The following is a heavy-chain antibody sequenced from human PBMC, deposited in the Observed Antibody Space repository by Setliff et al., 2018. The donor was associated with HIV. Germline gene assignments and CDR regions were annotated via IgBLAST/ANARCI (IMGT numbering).Heavy chain of an antibody. CDR3: ATLNSTWYEPFDY. J-gene: IGHJ4*02. Sequence: SETLSLTCTVSGGSISSSSYYWGWIRQPPGKGLEWIGSIYYSGSTYYNPSLKSRVTISVDTSKNQFSLKLSSVTAADTAVYYCATLNSTWYEPFDYWGQGTLVTVSS. D-gene: IGHD6-13*01. CDR2: IYYSGST. V-gene: IGHV4-39*01. CDR1: GGSISSSSYY.